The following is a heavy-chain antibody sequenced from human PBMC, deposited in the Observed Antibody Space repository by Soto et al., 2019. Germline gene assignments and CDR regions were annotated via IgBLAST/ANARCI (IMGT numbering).Heavy chain of an antibody. CDR1: GGSISGYY. D-gene: IGHD2-8*01. V-gene: IGHV4-34*01. CDR3: ARGRPGYCTNGVCYVVDYFHY. Sequence: PSVTLSLTCAVYGGSISGYYWSWIRQPPGKGREWIAEINHSGSTNYNPSLKSRVTISVDTSKNEFSLKLSSVTAADTAVYYCARGRPGYCTNGVCYVVDYFHYWGQGTLVTVSS. J-gene: IGHJ4*02. CDR2: INHSGST.